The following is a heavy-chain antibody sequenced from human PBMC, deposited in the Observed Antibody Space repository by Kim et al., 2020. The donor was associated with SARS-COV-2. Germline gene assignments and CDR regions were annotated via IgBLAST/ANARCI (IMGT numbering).Heavy chain of an antibody. V-gene: IGHV3-23*01. D-gene: IGHD3-10*01. CDR1: GFTFSSYG. Sequence: GGSLRLSCAASGFTFSSYGMTWVRQAPGKGLEWVSSIRGSGSKKYYADSVKGRFTISRDNSRNTLHLQMNTLRAEDTALYYCAKPGGSTWFEDAFDVWGQGTMVTVSS. CDR3: AKPGGSTWFEDAFDV. J-gene: IGHJ3*01. CDR2: IRGSGSKK.